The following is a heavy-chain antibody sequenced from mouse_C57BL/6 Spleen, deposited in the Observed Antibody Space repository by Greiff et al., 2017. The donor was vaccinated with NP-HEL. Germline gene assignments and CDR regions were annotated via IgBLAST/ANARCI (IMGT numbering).Heavy chain of an antibody. CDR1: GYSITSGYY. V-gene: IGHV3-6*01. CDR3: ARGGYYYGSPYFDY. J-gene: IGHJ2*01. CDR2: ISYDGSN. D-gene: IGHD1-1*01. Sequence: EVKLQESGPGLVKPSQSLSLTCSVTGYSITSGYYWNWIRQFPGNKLEWMGYISYDGSNNYNPSLKNRISITRDTSKNQFFLKLNSVTTEDTATYYCARGGYYYGSPYFDYWGQGTTLTVSS.